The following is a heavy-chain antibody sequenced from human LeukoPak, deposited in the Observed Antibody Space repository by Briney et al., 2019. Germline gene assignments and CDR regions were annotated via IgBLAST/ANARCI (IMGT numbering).Heavy chain of an antibody. D-gene: IGHD2-2*03. Sequence: SETLSLTCAVYGGSFSGYYWSWIRQPPGKGLEWIGEINHSGSTNYNPSLKSRATISVDTSKNQFSLKLSSVTAADTAVYYCARGRMDSRLQSWGQGTLVTVSS. CDR1: GGSFSGYY. J-gene: IGHJ4*02. CDR2: INHSGST. V-gene: IGHV4-34*01. CDR3: ARGRMDSRLQS.